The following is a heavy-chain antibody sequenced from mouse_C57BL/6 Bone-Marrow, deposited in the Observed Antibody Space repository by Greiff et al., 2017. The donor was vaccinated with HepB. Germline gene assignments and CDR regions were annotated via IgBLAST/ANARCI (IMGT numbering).Heavy chain of an antibody. D-gene: IGHD1-1*01. J-gene: IGHJ4*01. Sequence: ESGPGLVKPSQSLSLTCSVTGYSITSGYYWNWIRQFPGNKLEWMGYISYDGSNNYNPSLKNRISITRDTSKNQFFLKLNSVTTEDTATYYCARDPVTTVVEDYAMDYWGQGTSVTVSS. CDR2: ISYDGSN. CDR3: ARDPVTTVVEDYAMDY. V-gene: IGHV3-6*01. CDR1: GYSITSGYY.